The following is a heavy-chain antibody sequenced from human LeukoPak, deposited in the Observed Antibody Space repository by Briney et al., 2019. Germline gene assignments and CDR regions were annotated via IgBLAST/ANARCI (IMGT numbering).Heavy chain of an antibody. CDR2: IRYDGSNK. CDR3: AAASYYYYYMDV. V-gene: IGHV3-30*02. D-gene: IGHD2-15*01. CDR1: GFTFSSYG. Sequence: PGGSLRLSCAASGFTFSSYGMHWVRQAPGKGLEWVAFIRYDGSNKYYADSVKGRFTISRDNSKNTLYLQMNSLRAEDTAVYYCAAASYYYYYMDVWGKGTTVTVSS. J-gene: IGHJ6*03.